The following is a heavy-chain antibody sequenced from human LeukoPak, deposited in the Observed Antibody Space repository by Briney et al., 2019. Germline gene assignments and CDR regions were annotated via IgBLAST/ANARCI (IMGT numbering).Heavy chain of an antibody. V-gene: IGHV1-69*13. D-gene: IGHD3-22*01. CDR2: IIPIFGTA. CDR1: GGTFSSYA. J-gene: IGHJ4*02. CDR3: ARGHPNPWLERSYYFDY. Sequence: ASVKVSCKASGGTFSSYAISWVRQAPGQGLEWMGGIIPIFGTANYAQKFQGRVTITADESTSTAYMELRSLRSDDTAVYYCARGHPNPWLERSYYFDYWGQGTLVTVSS.